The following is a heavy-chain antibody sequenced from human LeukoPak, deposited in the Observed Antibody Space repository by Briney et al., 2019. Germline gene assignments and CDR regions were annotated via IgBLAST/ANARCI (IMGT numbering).Heavy chain of an antibody. V-gene: IGHV1-69*04. CDR3: ASGRFDYDFWSGYYFDY. CDR2: IIPILGMA. CDR1: GGTFSSYA. D-gene: IGHD3-3*01. Sequence: EAPVKVSCKASGGTFSSYAISWVRQAPGQGLEWMGRIIPILGMANYAQKFQGRVTITADKSTSTAYMELSSLRSEDTAVYYCASGRFDYDFWSGYYFDYWGQGTLVTVSS. J-gene: IGHJ4*02.